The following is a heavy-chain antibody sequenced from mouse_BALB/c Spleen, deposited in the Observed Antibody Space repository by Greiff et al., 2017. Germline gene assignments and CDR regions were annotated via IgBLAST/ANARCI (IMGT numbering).Heavy chain of an antibody. J-gene: IGHJ2*01. V-gene: IGHV3-6*02. CDR1: GYSITSGYY. Sequence: ESGPGLVKPSQSLSLTCSVTGYSITSGYYWNWIRQFPGNKLEWMGYISYDGSNNYNPSLKNRISITRDTSKNQFFLKLNSVTTEDTATYYCARGGYYGSSYGYWGQGTTLTVSS. CDR3: ARGGYYGSSYGY. CDR2: ISYDGSN. D-gene: IGHD1-1*01.